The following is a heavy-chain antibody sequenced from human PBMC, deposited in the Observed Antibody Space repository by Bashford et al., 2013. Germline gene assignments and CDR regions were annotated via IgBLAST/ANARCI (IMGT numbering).Heavy chain of an antibody. D-gene: IGHD7-27*01. CDR1: GYTFTSYA. CDR2: INTNTGNP. Sequence: ASVKVSCKASGYTFTSYAMNWVRQAPGQGLEWMGWINTNTGNPTYAQGFTGRFVFSLDTSVSTAYLQICSLKAEDTAVYYCAQRMGTTPTNSFYYLGVWGKGTRVTVSS. V-gene: IGHV7-4-1*01. J-gene: IGHJ6*03. CDR3: AQRMGTTPTNSFYYLGV.